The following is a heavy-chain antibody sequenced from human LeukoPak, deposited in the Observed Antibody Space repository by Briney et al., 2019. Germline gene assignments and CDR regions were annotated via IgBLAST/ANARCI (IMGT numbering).Heavy chain of an antibody. CDR3: ARDGWGYYYDSSGYYLNPPYPDY. CDR2: ISSSSSYI. Sequence: GGSLRLSCAASGFTFSSYSMNWVRQAPGKGLEWVSSISSSSSYIYYADSVKGRFTISRDNAKNSLYLQMNSLRAEDTAVYYCARDGWGYYYDSSGYYLNPPYPDYWGQGTLVTVSS. CDR1: GFTFSSYS. D-gene: IGHD3-22*01. V-gene: IGHV3-21*01. J-gene: IGHJ4*02.